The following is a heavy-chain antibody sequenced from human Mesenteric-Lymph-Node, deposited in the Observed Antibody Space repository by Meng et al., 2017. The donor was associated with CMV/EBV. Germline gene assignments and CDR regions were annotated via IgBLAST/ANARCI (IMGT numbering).Heavy chain of an antibody. CDR1: GFSFSSHW. J-gene: IGHJ4*02. CDR2: ITNDGSGI. D-gene: IGHD7-27*01. V-gene: IGHV3-74*03. CDR3: TKAGEGHWGSDC. Sequence: GESLKISCSAFGFSFSSHWMHWVRQAPGKGLVWVSGITNDGSGIKYADSVKGRFTISRDNARNTLYLQMSSLRAEDTAVYYCTKAGEGHWGSDCWGQGTLVTVSS.